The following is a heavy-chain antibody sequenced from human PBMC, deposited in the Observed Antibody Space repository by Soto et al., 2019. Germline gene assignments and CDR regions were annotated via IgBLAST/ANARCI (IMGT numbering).Heavy chain of an antibody. CDR2: MNPSSGET. J-gene: IGHJ4*01. CDR1: GYNFTNFD. V-gene: IGHV1-8*01. D-gene: IGHD2-15*01. Sequence: ASVKVSCKTSGYNFTNFDINWVRRAPGRGLVWMGWMNPSSGETGSAQNFQGRVIMTRDISTRTFFMQLTSLRSEDTAIYYCARLAEYCNGIKCYSNFDFWGRGTQVTVSS. CDR3: ARLAEYCNGIKCYSNFDF.